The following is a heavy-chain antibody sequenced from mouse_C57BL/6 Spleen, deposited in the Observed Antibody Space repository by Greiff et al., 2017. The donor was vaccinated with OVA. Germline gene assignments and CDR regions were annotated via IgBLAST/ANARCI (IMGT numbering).Heavy chain of an antibody. CDR2: IRNKANGYTT. CDR1: GFTFTDYY. J-gene: IGHJ4*01. CDR3: ARLYYGPDHDMDY. V-gene: IGHV7-3*01. D-gene: IGHD1-1*02. Sequence: EVQVVESGGGLVQPGGSLSLSCAASGFTFTDYYMSWVRQPPGKALEWLGFIRNKANGYTTEYSASVKGRFTISRDNSQSILYLKMNALRAEDSDTYYCARLYYGPDHDMDYWGQGPSVSVSS.